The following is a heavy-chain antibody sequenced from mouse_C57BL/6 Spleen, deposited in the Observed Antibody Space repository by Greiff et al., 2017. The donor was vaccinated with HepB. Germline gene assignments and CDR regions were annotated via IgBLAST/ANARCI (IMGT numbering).Heavy chain of an antibody. D-gene: IGHD1-1*01. CDR2: IWGDGST. CDR1: GFSLTSYG. J-gene: IGHJ3*01. CDR3: ALITTVVAGPY. V-gene: IGHV2-3*01. Sequence: VKLVESGPGLVAPSQSLSITCTVSGFSLTSYGVSWVRQPPGKGLEWLGVIWGDGSTNYHSALISRLSISKDNTKSQVFLKLNSLQTDDTATYYCALITTVVAGPYWGQGTLVTVSA.